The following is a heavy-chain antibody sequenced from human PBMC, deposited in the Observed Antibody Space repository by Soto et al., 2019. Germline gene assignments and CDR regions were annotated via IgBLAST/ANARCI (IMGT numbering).Heavy chain of an antibody. CDR2: ISAYNGNT. D-gene: IGHD3-3*01. J-gene: IGHJ4*02. CDR3: ARAGTIFGVVMYFDY. CDR1: GYTFTSYG. Sequence: QVQLVQSGAEVKKPGASGKVSCKASGYTFTSYGISWVRQAPGQGLEWMGWISAYNGNTNYAQKVQGRCTMTTDTSKSTAYMELRSMRSEDTAVYYCARAGTIFGVVMYFDYWGQGTQVTVSS. V-gene: IGHV1-18*04.